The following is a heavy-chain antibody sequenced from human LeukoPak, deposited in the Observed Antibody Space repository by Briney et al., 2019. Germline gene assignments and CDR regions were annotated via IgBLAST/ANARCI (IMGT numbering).Heavy chain of an antibody. Sequence: SETLSLTCTVSGGSISSYYWSWIRQPAGKGVEWIGRIYTSGSTNYNPSLKSRVTMSVDTSKNQFSLKLSSVTAADTAVYYCARDPLNDFWSGYYNGPYYYYYMDVWGKGTTVTVSS. CDR3: ARDPLNDFWSGYYNGPYYYYYMDV. CDR1: GGSISSYY. D-gene: IGHD3-3*01. J-gene: IGHJ6*03. V-gene: IGHV4-4*07. CDR2: IYTSGST.